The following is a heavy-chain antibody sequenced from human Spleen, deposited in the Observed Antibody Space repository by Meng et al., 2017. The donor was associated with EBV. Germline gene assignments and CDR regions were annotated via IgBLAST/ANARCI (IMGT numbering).Heavy chain of an antibody. CDR3: ARPFPSWQSPRLDPFGA. D-gene: IGHD6-19*01. J-gene: IGHJ5*02. CDR1: GDSISSFYY. CDR2: VHYTGST. Sequence: QVQLQESGPGLVKPSETLSLTCTVSGDSISSFYYWGWIRQPPGRGLEWIGSVHYTGSTYYSPSLKSRVTVSVDTSKNQFSLRLTSVTAADTAVYYCARPFPSWQSPRLDPFGAWGQGTLVTVYS. V-gene: IGHV4-39*01.